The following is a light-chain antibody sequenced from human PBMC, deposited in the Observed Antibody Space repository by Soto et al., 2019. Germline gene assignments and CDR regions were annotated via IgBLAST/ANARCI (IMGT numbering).Light chain of an antibody. CDR2: LGS. J-gene: IGKJ1*01. Sequence: DIVLTQSPLSLPVTPGEPASISCRSSQSLLHSDGYNYLDWYLQKQGQSPQLLIYLGSNRASGVPDRFSGSGSGTDFTLKISRVEAEDVGIYYCMPALQARTFGQGTKVEI. V-gene: IGKV2-28*01. CDR3: MPALQART. CDR1: QSLLHSDGYNY.